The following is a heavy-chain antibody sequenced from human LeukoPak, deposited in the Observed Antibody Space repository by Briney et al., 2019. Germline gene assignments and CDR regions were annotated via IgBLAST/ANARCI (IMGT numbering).Heavy chain of an antibody. CDR3: ARDPKWSNYFDY. V-gene: IGHV3-30*04. CDR1: GFSFSTHA. D-gene: IGHD3-3*01. CDR2: ISYDGSNK. Sequence: GGSLRLSCSASGFSFSTHAMHWVRQAPGKGLEWVAVISYDGSNKYYADSVKGRFTISRDNSKNTLYLQMNSLRAEDTAVYYCARDPKWSNYFDYWGQGTLVTVSS. J-gene: IGHJ4*02.